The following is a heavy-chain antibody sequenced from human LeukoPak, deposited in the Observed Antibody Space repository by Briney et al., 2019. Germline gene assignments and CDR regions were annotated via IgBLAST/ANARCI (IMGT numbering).Heavy chain of an antibody. Sequence: ASVKVSCKASGYTFTGYYMHWVRQAPGQGLEWMGWINPNSGGTNYAQKFQGWVTMTRDTSISTAYMELSRLRSEDTAVYYCARDHCSSTSCYFDYWGQGTLVTVSS. J-gene: IGHJ4*02. CDR1: GYTFTGYY. CDR2: INPNSGGT. D-gene: IGHD2-2*01. V-gene: IGHV1-2*04. CDR3: ARDHCSSTSCYFDY.